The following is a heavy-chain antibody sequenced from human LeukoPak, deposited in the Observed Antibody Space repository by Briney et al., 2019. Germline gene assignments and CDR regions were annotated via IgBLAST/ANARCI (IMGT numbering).Heavy chain of an antibody. D-gene: IGHD6-13*01. J-gene: IGHJ5*02. V-gene: IGHV1-8*01. CDR2: MKPNSGNT. CDR1: GYTFTNYD. CDR3: ARLYSSSWNWFDP. Sequence: ASVKVSCKASGYTFTNYDINWVRQASGQGLEWMGYMKPNSGNTGYAQKFQGRVTMTRDTSISTAYMELSSLTSEDTAVYYCARLYSSSWNWFDPWGQGTLVTVSS.